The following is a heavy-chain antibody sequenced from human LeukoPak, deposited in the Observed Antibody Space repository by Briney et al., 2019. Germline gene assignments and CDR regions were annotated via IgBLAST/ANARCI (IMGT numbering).Heavy chain of an antibody. V-gene: IGHV1-46*01. CDR2: INPSGGST. CDR1: GYTLTSYY. CDR3: ARGFTVYRLSLDY. D-gene: IGHD3-16*02. J-gene: IGHJ4*02. Sequence: ASVKVSCKASGYTLTSYYMHWVRQAPGQGLEWMGIINPSGGSTSYAQKFQGRVTMTTDTSTSTVYMEVSSLRSEDTAVYYCARGFTVYRLSLDYWGQGTLVTVSS.